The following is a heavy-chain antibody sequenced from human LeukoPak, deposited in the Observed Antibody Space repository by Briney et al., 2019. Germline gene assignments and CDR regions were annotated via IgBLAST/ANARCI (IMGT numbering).Heavy chain of an antibody. CDR1: GFTFSSYS. J-gene: IGHJ4*02. V-gene: IGHV3-21*04. D-gene: IGHD4-23*01. Sequence: GGSLRLSCAASGFTFSSYSMNWVRQAPGKGLEWVSSINSNSRYKYYADSVKGRFTISRDNSKNTLYLQMNSLRAEDTAVYYCAKDVRWESTPDDYWGQGTLVTVSS. CDR3: AKDVRWESTPDDY. CDR2: INSNSRYK.